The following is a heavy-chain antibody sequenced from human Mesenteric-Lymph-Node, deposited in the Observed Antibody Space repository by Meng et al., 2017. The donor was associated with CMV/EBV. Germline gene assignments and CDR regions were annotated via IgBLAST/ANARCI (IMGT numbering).Heavy chain of an antibody. J-gene: IGHJ6*02. CDR1: FTFSSYA. Sequence: FTFSSYAIHWVRQAPGKGLEWVAVISSDGSNKYYADSVKGRFTISRDNSKNTLYLQMNSLRLDDTAVYYCARDWSSSSSDYYGMDVWGQGTTVTVSS. CDR2: ISSDGSNK. D-gene: IGHD6-6*01. CDR3: ARDWSSSSSDYYGMDV. V-gene: IGHV3-30-3*01.